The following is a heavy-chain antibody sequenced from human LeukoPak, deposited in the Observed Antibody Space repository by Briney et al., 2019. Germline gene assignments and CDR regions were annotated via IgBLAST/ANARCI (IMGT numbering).Heavy chain of an antibody. CDR2: ISYEGSNK. CDR3: AREFGNYESVWGSLGY. V-gene: IGHV3-30*04. J-gene: IGHJ4*02. D-gene: IGHD3-16*01. CDR1: GFAFRSYA. Sequence: GRSLRLSCAASGFAFRSYAMHWVRQAPGKGLEWVAVISYEGSNKYYADSVKDGFTISRDNSKNTLYLQMNSLRAEDMAVYSCAREFGNYESVWGSLGYWGQGTLVTVSS.